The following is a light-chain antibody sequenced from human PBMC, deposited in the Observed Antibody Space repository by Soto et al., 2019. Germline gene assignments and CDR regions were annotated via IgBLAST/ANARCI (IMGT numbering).Light chain of an antibody. V-gene: IGLV2-14*01. Sequence: QSALTQPASVSGSPGQSITISCTGTSSDVGGYKFVSWYQQHPGKAPKFIIYDVSIRPSGVSNRFSGSKSGNTASLTISGLQAEDEADYYCSSYTSGSHYVFGTGTKLNVL. J-gene: IGLJ1*01. CDR3: SSYTSGSHYV. CDR1: SSDVGGYKF. CDR2: DVS.